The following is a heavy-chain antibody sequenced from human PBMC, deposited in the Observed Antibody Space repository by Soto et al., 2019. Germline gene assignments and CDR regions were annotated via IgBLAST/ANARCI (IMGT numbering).Heavy chain of an antibody. J-gene: IGHJ4*02. CDR3: ARHGPVPAAMIIDY. D-gene: IGHD2-2*01. CDR1: GGSISSSSYY. CDR2: IYYSGST. V-gene: IGHV4-39*01. Sequence: QLQLQESGPGLVKPSETLSLTCTVSGGSISSSSYYWGWIRQPPGKGLEGIGSIYYSGSTYYNPYLKSRVTISVDTSKNQFSLKLSSVTAADTAVYYCARHGPVPAAMIIDYWGQGTLVTVSS.